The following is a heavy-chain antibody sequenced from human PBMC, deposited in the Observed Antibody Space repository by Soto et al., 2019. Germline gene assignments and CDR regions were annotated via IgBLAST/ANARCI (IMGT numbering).Heavy chain of an antibody. CDR2: MNPNSGNT. Sequence: ASVKVSCKASGYTFTSYDINWVRQATGQGLEWMGWMNPNSGNTGYAQKFQGRVTMTRNTSISTAYMELSSLRSEDTAVYYCARGRRVLRFLEWLQTWGQGTLVTVSS. CDR3: ARGRRVLRFLEWLQT. J-gene: IGHJ5*02. V-gene: IGHV1-8*01. D-gene: IGHD3-3*01. CDR1: GYTFTSYD.